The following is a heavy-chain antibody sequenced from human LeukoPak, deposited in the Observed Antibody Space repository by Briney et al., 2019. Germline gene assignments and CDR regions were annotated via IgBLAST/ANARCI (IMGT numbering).Heavy chain of an antibody. J-gene: IGHJ4*02. D-gene: IGHD3-10*01. V-gene: IGHV1-8*03. CDR3: ARVYFYVSGSRWGDYFDY. CDR1: GYTFTSYD. CDR2: MNPNSGNT. Sequence: ASVKVSCKASGYTFTSYDINWVRQATGQGLEWMGWMNPNSGNTGYAQKFQGRVTITRNTSISTAYMELSSLRSEDTAVYYCARVYFYVSGSRWGDYFDYWGQGTLVTVSS.